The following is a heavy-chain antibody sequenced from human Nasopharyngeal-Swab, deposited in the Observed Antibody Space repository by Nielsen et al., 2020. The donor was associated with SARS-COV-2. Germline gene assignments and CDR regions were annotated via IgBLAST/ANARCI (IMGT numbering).Heavy chain of an antibody. D-gene: IGHD4-17*01. CDR3: ARGIYGDYLDYFDY. V-gene: IGHV1-3*01. CDR2: INAGNGNT. J-gene: IGHJ4*02. CDR1: GYTFTSYA. Sequence: ASVKVSCKASGYTFTSYAMHWVRQAPGQRLEWMGWINAGNGNTEYSQKFQGRVTITRDTSASTAYMELSSLRSEDTAVYYCARGIYGDYLDYFDYWGQGTLVTVSS.